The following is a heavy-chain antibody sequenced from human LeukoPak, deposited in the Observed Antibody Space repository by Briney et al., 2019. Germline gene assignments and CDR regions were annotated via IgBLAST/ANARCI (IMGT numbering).Heavy chain of an antibody. Sequence: SLRPSSTAAGFTFGDDAMSWVRQAQGDGLEWVGFIRSIAYGGTTEYAASVKGRFTISRDDSKSIAYLQMNSLKTEDTAVYYCTRKGGPTLDYWGQGTLVTVSS. V-gene: IGHV3-49*04. CDR3: TRKGGPTLDY. CDR1: GFTFGDDA. D-gene: IGHD3-16*01. CDR2: IRSIAYGGTT. J-gene: IGHJ4*02.